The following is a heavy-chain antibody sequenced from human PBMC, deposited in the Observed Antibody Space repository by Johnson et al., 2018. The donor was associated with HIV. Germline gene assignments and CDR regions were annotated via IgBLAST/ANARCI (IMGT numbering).Heavy chain of an antibody. CDR2: ISWNSDNI. D-gene: IGHD4-17*01. CDR3: AKDIATTTDAFDI. J-gene: IGHJ3*02. Sequence: VQLVESGGGVVRPGWSLTLSCAASGFTFDDYAMHWVRQAPGQGLEWVSGISWNSDNIAYADSVKGRFTISRDNAKNALYLQMNSLRAEDTALYYCAKDIATTTDAFDIWGQGTMVTVSS. CDR1: GFTFDDYA. V-gene: IGHV3-9*01.